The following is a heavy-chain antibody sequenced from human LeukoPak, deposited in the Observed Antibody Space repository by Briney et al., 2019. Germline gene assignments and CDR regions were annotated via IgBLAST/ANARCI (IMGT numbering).Heavy chain of an antibody. J-gene: IGHJ4*02. CDR2: IYYSGST. V-gene: IGHV4-59*08. CDR3: ARLRFLEWLLFDY. CDR1: GGSISSYY. D-gene: IGHD3-3*01. Sequence: SETLSLTCTVSGGSISSYYWSWIRPPPGKGLEGIGYIYYSGSTNYNPPLKSRVTISVDTSKNQSSLKLSSVTAADTAVYYCARLRFLEWLLFDYWGQGTLVSVSS.